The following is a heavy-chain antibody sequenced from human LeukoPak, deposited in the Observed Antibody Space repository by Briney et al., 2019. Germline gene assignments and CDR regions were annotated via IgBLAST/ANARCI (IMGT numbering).Heavy chain of an antibody. CDR3: ARRAGPPLRFLEWFNYYYGMDV. D-gene: IGHD3-3*01. CDR1: GFTFSSYS. CDR2: ISSSSTI. V-gene: IGHV3-48*02. J-gene: IGHJ6*02. Sequence: PGGSLRLSCAASGFTFSSYSMNWVRQAPGKGLEWVSYISSSSTIYYADSVKGRFTISRDNAKNSLYLQMNSLRDEDTAVYYCARRAGPPLRFLEWFNYYYGMDVWGQGTTVTVSS.